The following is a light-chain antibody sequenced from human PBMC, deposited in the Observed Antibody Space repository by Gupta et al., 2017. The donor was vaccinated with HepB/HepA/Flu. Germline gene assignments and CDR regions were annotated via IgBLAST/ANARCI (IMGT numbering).Light chain of an antibody. Sequence: IVLTQSPATLSLSPAESATLSCRASQSVNSHLAWYQQKPGQAPRLLIYDTSNRAAGIPARFSGRGSGTDFTLNISGLEPEDVAVYYCQQGSNWPITFGQGTRLEIK. CDR3: QQGSNWPIT. CDR1: QSVNSH. CDR2: DTS. J-gene: IGKJ5*01. V-gene: IGKV3-11*01.